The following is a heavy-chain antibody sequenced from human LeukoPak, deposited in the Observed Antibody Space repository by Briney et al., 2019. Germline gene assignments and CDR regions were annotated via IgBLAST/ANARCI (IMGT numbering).Heavy chain of an antibody. V-gene: IGHV1-69*04. CDR1: GYTFSSYA. Sequence: SVKVSCKASGYTFSSYAISWVRQAPGQGLEWMGRIIPILGIANYAQKFQGRVTITADKSTSTAYMELSRLRSEDTAVYYCGWCLLRTNGMDVWGQGTTVTVSS. CDR3: GWCLLRTNGMDV. D-gene: IGHD2-8*01. J-gene: IGHJ6*02. CDR2: IIPILGIA.